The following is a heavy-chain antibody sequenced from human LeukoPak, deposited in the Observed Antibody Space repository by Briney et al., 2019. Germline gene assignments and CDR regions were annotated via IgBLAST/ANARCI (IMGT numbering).Heavy chain of an antibody. CDR1: GYTFTGYY. CDR2: INPNSGGT. J-gene: IGHJ6*02. CDR3: ASTGAAAGYYYYYGMDV. V-gene: IGHV1-2*02. Sequence: EASVKVSCKASGYTFTGYYMHWVRQAPGQGLEWMGWINPNSGGTNYAQKFQGRVTMTRDTSISTAYMELSRLRSDDTAVYYCASTGAAAGYYYYYGMDVWGQGTTVTVSS. D-gene: IGHD6-13*01.